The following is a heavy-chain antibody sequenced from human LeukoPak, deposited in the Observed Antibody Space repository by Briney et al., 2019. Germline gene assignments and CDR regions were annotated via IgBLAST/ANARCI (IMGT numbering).Heavy chain of an antibody. CDR2: MNPNSGNT. D-gene: IGHD3-10*01. CDR1: EYTFTSYD. Sequence: ASVKVSCKASEYTFTSYDINWVRQATGQGLEWMGWMNPNSGNTGYAQKFQGRVTITRNTSISTAYMELSSLRSEDTAVYYCAREPRINLYENYMDVWGKGTTVTISS. CDR3: AREPRINLYENYMDV. V-gene: IGHV1-8*03. J-gene: IGHJ6*03.